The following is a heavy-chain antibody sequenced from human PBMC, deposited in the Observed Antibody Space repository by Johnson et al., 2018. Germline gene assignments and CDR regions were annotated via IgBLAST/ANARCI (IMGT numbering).Heavy chain of an antibody. J-gene: IGHJ1*01. CDR3: ANGPLVGGDIAEFHH. V-gene: IGHV3-30*18. D-gene: IGHD3-16*02. CDR1: GFIFSSYD. Sequence: QVQLVESGGGVVQPGTSLRLSCAASGFIFSSYDMHWVRQVPGKGLEWVSGISYDGRKGYYADSRKGRLTISRDNSKNTGYLQMDRRRGEDTAMYYRANGPLVGGDIAEFHHWGQGTLVTVSS. CDR2: ISYDGRKG.